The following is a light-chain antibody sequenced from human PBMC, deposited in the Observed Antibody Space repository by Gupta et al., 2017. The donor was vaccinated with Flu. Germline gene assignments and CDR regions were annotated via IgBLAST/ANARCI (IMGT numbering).Light chain of an antibody. CDR2: RVT. J-gene: IGKJ1*01. CDR3: MQGTHWPT. Sequence: DVVMTQSPLSLPVTLGPPASISCRSSQSLVHRNGNTYLTWFQQRPGQSPRRLIYRVTNRDSGVPDRFSGSGSGTDFTLKISRVEAEDVGIYYCMQGTHWPTFGQGTKVEIK. CDR1: QSLVHRNGNTY. V-gene: IGKV2-30*02.